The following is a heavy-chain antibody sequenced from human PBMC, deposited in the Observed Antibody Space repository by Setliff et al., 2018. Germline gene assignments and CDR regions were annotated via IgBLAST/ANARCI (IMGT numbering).Heavy chain of an antibody. V-gene: IGHV4-34*01. Sequence: LSLTCAVYGGSFSGYYWSWIRQPPGKGLEWIGSIYYSGSTYYNPSLKSRVTISVDTSKNQFSLKLSSVTAADTALYYCARVRSYGSGNYYYYYYDMDVWGQGTTVTVSS. D-gene: IGHD3-10*01. CDR1: GGSFSGYY. CDR3: ARVRSYGSGNYYYYYYDMDV. J-gene: IGHJ6*02. CDR2: IYYSGST.